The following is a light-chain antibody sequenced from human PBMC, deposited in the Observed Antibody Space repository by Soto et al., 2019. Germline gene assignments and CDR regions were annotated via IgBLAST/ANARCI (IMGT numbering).Light chain of an antibody. CDR3: QQYPNTNNPWM. CDR2: DAA. Sequence: EIVTSPCGAIQTMSTRMDLYQQKPGKATNLHVYDAATLQSHVASRFSCSGSGTEFTLIISVLQPDDSATYFCQQYPNTNNPWMFGHGTNVDIK. CDR1: QTMSTR. J-gene: IGKJ1*01. V-gene: IGKV1-5*01.